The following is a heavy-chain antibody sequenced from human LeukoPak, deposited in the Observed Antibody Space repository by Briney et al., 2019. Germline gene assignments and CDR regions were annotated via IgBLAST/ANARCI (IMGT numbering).Heavy chain of an antibody. J-gene: IGHJ4*02. CDR2: IYYSGKT. CDR1: GGSISNYY. Sequence: SETLSLTCTVSGGSISNYYWSWIRQPPGKGLEWIGNIYYSGKTNYSPSLKRRVSISVDMPKNQFSLRLSFVTAADTAVYYCARMGATTRDYWGQGTLVIVSS. D-gene: IGHD5-12*01. V-gene: IGHV4-59*12. CDR3: ARMGATTRDY.